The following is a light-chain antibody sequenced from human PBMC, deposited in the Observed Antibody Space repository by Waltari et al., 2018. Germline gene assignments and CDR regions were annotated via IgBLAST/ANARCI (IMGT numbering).Light chain of an antibody. V-gene: IGKV1-NL1*01. CDR3: HQFFDTPLT. Sequence: TCRAGQVIRDSLAWYQQKPGKSPRLLLYTASKLESGVPSRFVGSGSGTDLSLTISGLQPEDFATYYCHQFFDTPLTFGQGTTLEIK. CDR1: QVIRDS. J-gene: IGKJ2*01. CDR2: TAS.